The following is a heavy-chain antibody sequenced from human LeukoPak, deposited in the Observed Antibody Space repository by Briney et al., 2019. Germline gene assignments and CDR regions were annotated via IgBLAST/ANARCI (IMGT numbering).Heavy chain of an antibody. J-gene: IGHJ3*02. D-gene: IGHD3-22*01. CDR1: GGSISSYY. CDR2: IYYSGST. Sequence: PSETLSLTWTVSGGSISSYYWSWIRQPPGKGLEWIGYIYYSGSTNYNPSLKSRVTISVDTSKNQFSLKLSSVTAADTAVYYCARDRGDSSGYYEEGGAFDIWGQGTMVTVSS. CDR3: ARDRGDSSGYYEEGGAFDI. V-gene: IGHV4-59*01.